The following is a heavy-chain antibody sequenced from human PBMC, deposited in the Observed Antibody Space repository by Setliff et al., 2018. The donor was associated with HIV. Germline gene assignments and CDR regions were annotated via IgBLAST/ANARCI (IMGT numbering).Heavy chain of an antibody. V-gene: IGHV4-38-2*02. D-gene: IGHD3-9*01. CDR1: GYSISSGYY. CDR2: IYHSGGS. CDR3: ARAIVKTGYHTKSRVFDY. J-gene: IGHJ4*02. Sequence: SETLSLTCSVSGYSISSGYYWAWIRQPPGKGLEWIGSIYHSGGSYYNPSLESRITISVDTSKKQFSLDLSSVTAADTAVYFCARAIVKTGYHTKSRVFDYWGQGTLVTVSS.